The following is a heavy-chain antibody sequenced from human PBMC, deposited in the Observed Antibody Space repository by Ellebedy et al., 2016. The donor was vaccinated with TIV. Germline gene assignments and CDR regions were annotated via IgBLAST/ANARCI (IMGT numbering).Heavy chain of an antibody. D-gene: IGHD3-10*01. J-gene: IGHJ4*02. CDR1: EFAFETDW. V-gene: IGHV3-21*05. Sequence: PGGSLRLSCAASEFAFETDWMTWVRQAPGRGLEWISYINTGSSYTKYADSVWGRFTISRDNSKRSLYLQMNNLRVEDTGVYYCAREGNHKPFDYWGQGTLVTVSS. CDR3: AREGNHKPFDY. CDR2: INTGSSYT.